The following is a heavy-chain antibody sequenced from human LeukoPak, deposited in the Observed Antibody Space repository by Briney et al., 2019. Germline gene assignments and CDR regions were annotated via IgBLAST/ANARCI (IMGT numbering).Heavy chain of an antibody. CDR2: INHSGST. D-gene: IGHD5-18*01. J-gene: IGHJ4*02. V-gene: IGHV4-39*07. Sequence: PSETLSLTCTVSGGSISSSSYYCGWIRQAPGKGLEWIGEINHSGSTNYNPSLKSRVTISVDTSKNQFSLKLSSVTAADTAVYYCARDGPEGGYSYGYHLSGRFRGRRLGFDYWGQGTLVTVSS. CDR3: ARDGPEGGYSYGYHLSGRFRGRRLGFDY. CDR1: GGSISSSSYY.